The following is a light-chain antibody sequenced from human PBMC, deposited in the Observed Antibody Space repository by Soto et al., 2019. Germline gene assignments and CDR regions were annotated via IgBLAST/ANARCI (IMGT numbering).Light chain of an antibody. CDR1: PSVTY. J-gene: IGKJ1*01. CDR3: HQYDFSPWT. Sequence: EIVLTQSPRTLSLSPGERATLSCRASPSVTYLGWYQQKPGQAPRLLIYAVSIRAAGISDRSSGSGPGTDFTTTITRLEPEDAAMYYCHQYDFSPWTFGQGTRVDIK. CDR2: AVS. V-gene: IGKV3-20*01.